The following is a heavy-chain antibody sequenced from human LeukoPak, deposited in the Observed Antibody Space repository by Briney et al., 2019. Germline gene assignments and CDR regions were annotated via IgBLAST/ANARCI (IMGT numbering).Heavy chain of an antibody. D-gene: IGHD1-7*01. CDR1: GYSISSGYY. Sequence: PSETLSLTCTVSGYSISSGYYWGWIRQPPGKGLEWIGSIYHSGSTYYNPSLKSRVTISVDTSKNQFSLKLSSVTAADTAVYYCARGELRKTRRPEFDPWGQGTLVTVSS. CDR3: ARGELRKTRRPEFDP. CDR2: IYHSGST. J-gene: IGHJ5*02. V-gene: IGHV4-38-2*02.